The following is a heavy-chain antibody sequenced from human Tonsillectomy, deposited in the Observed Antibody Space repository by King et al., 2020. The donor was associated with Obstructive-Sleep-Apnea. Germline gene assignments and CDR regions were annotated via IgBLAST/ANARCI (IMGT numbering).Heavy chain of an antibody. Sequence: VQLVQSGGGLVKPGGSLRLSCAASGFTFSDYYMSWIRQAPGKGLEWVSYISSSSTYTNYADSVKGRFTISRDNAKNSLYLQLNSLRAEDTAVYYCARDGAFSDEGALDWGQGSLVTVSS. D-gene: IGHD3-16*01. CDR2: ISSSSTYT. CDR3: ARDGAFSDEGALD. V-gene: IGHV3-11*06. J-gene: IGHJ4*02. CDR1: GFTFSDYY.